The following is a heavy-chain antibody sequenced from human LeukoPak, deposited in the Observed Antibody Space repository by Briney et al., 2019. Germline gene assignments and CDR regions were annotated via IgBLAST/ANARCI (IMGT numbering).Heavy chain of an antibody. CDR1: GFTFSTYA. D-gene: IGHD5-24*01. J-gene: IGHJ4*02. Sequence: QAGGSLRLSCAASGFTFSTYAMTCVRQTPGKGLEWVSAVRGSGSDTYYADSVKGRFTISRDNSKSTVYLQMNNLRADDTAVYYCARCRDDYTFDYWGQGALVTVSS. CDR2: VRGSGSDT. CDR3: ARCRDDYTFDY. V-gene: IGHV3-23*01.